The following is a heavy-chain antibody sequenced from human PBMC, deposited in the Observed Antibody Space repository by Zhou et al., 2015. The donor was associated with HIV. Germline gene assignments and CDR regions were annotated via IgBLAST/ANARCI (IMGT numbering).Heavy chain of an antibody. J-gene: IGHJ6*02. D-gene: IGHD6-19*01. CDR1: GGTFSSYA. CDR3: ASPKSLWLPTYYYYYGMDV. V-gene: IGHV1-69*12. CDR2: IIPIFGTA. Sequence: QVQLVQSGAEVKKPGSSVKVSCKASGGTFSSYAISWVRQAPGQGLEWMGGIIPIFGTANYAQKFQGRVTITADESTSTAYMELSSLRSEDTAVYYCASPKSLWLPTYYYYYGMDVWGQGTTVTVSS.